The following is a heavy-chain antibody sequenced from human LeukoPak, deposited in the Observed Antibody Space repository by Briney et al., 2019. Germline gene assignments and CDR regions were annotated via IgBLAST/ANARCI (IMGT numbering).Heavy chain of an antibody. Sequence: PSETLSLTCTLSGGSISSYYWSWIRQPPGKGLEWIGYIYYSGSTNYNPSLKSRVTISVDTSKNQFSLKLSSVTAADTAVYYCARAAINYYDSSGFEYWGQGTLVTVSS. V-gene: IGHV4-59*01. D-gene: IGHD3-22*01. CDR1: GGSISSYY. CDR3: ARAAINYYDSSGFEY. CDR2: IYYSGST. J-gene: IGHJ4*02.